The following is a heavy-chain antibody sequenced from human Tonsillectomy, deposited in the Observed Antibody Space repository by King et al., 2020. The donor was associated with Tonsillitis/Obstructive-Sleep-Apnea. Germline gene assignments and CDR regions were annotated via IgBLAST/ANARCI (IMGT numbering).Heavy chain of an antibody. CDR3: TTVYCTNGVCYSPDY. D-gene: IGHD2-8*01. Sequence: VQLVESGGGLVKPGGSLRLSCAASGFTFSNAWMSWVRQAPGKGLEWVGRIKSKTDGGTTDYAAPVKGRFTISRAHSKNTLYLQMNSLKTADTAVYYYTTVYCTNGVCYSPDYWGQGTLVTVSS. CDR2: IKSKTDGGTT. CDR1: GFTFSNAW. J-gene: IGHJ4*02. V-gene: IGHV3-15*01.